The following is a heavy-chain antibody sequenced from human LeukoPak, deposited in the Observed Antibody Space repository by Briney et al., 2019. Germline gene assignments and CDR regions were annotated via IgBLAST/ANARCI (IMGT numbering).Heavy chain of an antibody. V-gene: IGHV3-53*01. CDR2: LDSGGAT. J-gene: IGHJ3*02. CDR1: GLRFYTYA. Sequence: GGSLRLSCAGTGLRFYTYAMTWVRQAPQKGLEYVSVLDSGGATHYADSVKGRFSISRDNFRNTLSLQMNSLRVDDTAVYYCARELRDAFDMWGQGTRVTVS. D-gene: IGHD2-21*01. CDR3: ARELRDAFDM.